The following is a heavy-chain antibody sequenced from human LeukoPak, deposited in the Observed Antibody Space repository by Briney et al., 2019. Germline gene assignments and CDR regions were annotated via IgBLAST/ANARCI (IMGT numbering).Heavy chain of an antibody. J-gene: IGHJ4*02. D-gene: IGHD2-2*01. V-gene: IGHV3-74*01. Sequence: SGGSLRLSCAASGFTFSSYWMHWVRQAPGKGLVWVSRINSDGSSTSYADSVKGRFTISRDNAKNTLYLQMNSLRAEDTAVCYCARGSGPIVVVPAANDYWGQGTLVTVSS. CDR2: INSDGSST. CDR3: ARGSGPIVVVPAANDY. CDR1: GFTFSSYW.